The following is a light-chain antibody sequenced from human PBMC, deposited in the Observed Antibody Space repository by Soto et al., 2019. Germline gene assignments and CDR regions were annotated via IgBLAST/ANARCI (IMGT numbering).Light chain of an antibody. CDR2: EAS. CDR3: QKYNSAPRT. V-gene: IGKV1-27*01. Sequence: DIQMTQSPSSLSASVGDRVTITCRASQGISISLAWYQQKPGKVPKLLIYEASTLHSGVPSRFSGSGSGTDFHLTISSLQPEDVATYYCQKYNSAPRTFGQGTKVEIK. CDR1: QGISIS. J-gene: IGKJ1*01.